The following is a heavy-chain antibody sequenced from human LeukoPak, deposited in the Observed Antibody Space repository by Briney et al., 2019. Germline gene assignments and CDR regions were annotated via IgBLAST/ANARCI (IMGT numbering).Heavy chain of an antibody. J-gene: IGHJ4*02. CDR1: GFTFTNYW. V-gene: IGHV3-7*01. CDR2: IKQDRSEK. D-gene: IGHD5-18*01. Sequence: GGSLRLSCAASGFTFTNYWMSWVRQAPGKGLELVANIKQDRSEKYYVDSVKGRFTISRDNAKNSLYLQMNSLRAEDTAVYYCARDAGYGYDRFDYWGQGTQVTVSS. CDR3: ARDAGYGYDRFDY.